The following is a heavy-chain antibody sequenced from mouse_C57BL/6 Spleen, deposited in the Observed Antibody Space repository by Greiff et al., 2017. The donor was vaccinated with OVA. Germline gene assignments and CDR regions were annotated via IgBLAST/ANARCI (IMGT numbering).Heavy chain of an antibody. J-gene: IGHJ2*01. V-gene: IGHV1-26*01. CDR1: GYTFTDYY. Sequence: EVQLQQSGPELVKPGASVKISCKASGYTFTDYYMNWVKQSHGKSLEWIGDINPNNGGTSYNQKFKGKATLTVDKSSSTAYMELRSLTSEDSAVYYCARFLYGNYRYFDYWGQGTTLTVSS. CDR2: INPNNGGT. CDR3: ARFLYGNYRYFDY. D-gene: IGHD2-1*01.